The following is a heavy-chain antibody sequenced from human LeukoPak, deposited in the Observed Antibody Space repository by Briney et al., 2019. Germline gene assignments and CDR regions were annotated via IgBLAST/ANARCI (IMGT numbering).Heavy chain of an antibody. J-gene: IGHJ6*03. CDR2: IYYSGST. Sequence: SETLSLTCTVSGGSISNYYWSWIRQPPGKGLEWIGYIYYSGSTKYNPSLKSRVTISVDTSKNQFSLRLSSVTAADTAVYYCARDWGVSARPGYMDVWGKGTTVTVSS. CDR3: ARDWGVSARPGYMDV. CDR1: GGSISNYY. D-gene: IGHD6-6*01. V-gene: IGHV4-59*01.